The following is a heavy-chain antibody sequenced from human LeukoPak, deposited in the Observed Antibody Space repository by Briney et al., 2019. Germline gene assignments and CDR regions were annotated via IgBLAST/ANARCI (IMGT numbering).Heavy chain of an antibody. V-gene: IGHV3-53*01. D-gene: IGHD5-18*01. Sequence: PGGSLRLSCAASGFTVSSNHMSWVRQAPGKGLEWVSVIYSGGSTYYADSVKGRFTISRDNSKNTLYLQMNSLRAEDTAVYYCARAGWIQLWSYFDYWGQGTLVTVSS. CDR1: GFTVSSNH. J-gene: IGHJ4*02. CDR3: ARAGWIQLWSYFDY. CDR2: IYSGGST.